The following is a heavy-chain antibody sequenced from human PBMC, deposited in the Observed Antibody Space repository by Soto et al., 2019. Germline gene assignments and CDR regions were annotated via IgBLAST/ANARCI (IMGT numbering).Heavy chain of an antibody. V-gene: IGHV1-24*01. CDR3: ARDYDVRGVTISLVSDS. CDR2: FDPEDGET. CDR1: GYTLTELS. J-gene: IGHJ5*01. Sequence: GASVKVSCKVSGYTLTELSMHWVRQAPGKGLEWMGGFDPEDGETIYAQKFQGRVTMTEATSTDTAYMELSSLRSEDTAVYYCARDYDVRGVTISLVSDSRGQGTLDTVSS. D-gene: IGHD3-10*02.